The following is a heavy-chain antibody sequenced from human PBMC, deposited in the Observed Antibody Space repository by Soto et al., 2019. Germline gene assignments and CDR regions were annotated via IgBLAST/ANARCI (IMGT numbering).Heavy chain of an antibody. V-gene: IGHV4-28*01. CDR2: IYYSGST. J-gene: IGHJ5*02. CDR3: ARTKGSGWYNYWFDP. CDR1: GYSISSSNL. D-gene: IGHD6-19*01. Sequence: SETLSLTCAVSGYSISSSNLWGWIRQPPGKGLEWIGYIYYSGSTYYNPSLKSRVTMSVDTSKNQFSLKLSSVTAVDTAVYYCARTKGSGWYNYWFDPWGQGTLVTVSS.